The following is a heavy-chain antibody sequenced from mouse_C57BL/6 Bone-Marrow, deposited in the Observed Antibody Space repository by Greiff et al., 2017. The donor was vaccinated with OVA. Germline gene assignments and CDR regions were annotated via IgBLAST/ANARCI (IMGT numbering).Heavy chain of an antibody. J-gene: IGHJ4*01. V-gene: IGHV1-85*01. CDR3: ARETGFYAMDY. CDR1: GYTFTSYD. Sequence: QVQLRQSGPELVKPGASVKLSCKASGYTFTSYDINWVKQRPGQGLEWIGWIYPRDGSTKYNEKFKGKATLTVDTSSSTAYMELHSLTSEDSAVYFCARETGFYAMDYWGQGTSVTVSS. CDR2: IYPRDGST. D-gene: IGHD4-1*01.